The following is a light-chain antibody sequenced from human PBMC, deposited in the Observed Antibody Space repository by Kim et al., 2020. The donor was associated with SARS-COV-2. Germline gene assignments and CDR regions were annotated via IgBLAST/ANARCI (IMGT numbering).Light chain of an antibody. V-gene: IGLV6-57*03. CDR3: QSYDSSNHVV. CDR2: EDN. Sequence: KSVTSSCPRRSASIASNYVQWYQQRPGSAPTTVIYEDNQRPSGVPDRFSGSIDSSSNSASLTISGLKTEDEADYYCQSYDSSNHVVFGGGTQLTVL. CDR1: SASIASNY. J-gene: IGLJ2*01.